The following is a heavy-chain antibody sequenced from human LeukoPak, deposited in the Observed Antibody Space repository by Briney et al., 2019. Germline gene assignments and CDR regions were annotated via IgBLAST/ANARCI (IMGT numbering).Heavy chain of an antibody. D-gene: IGHD6-13*01. V-gene: IGHV4-34*01. CDR1: GGSFSGYY. Sequence: SETLSLTCAVYGGSFSGYYWSWIRQPPGKGQEWIGEINHSGSTNYNPSLKSRVTISVDTSKNQFSLKLSSVTAADTAVYYCARGGRRSSSSYYWGQGTLVTVSS. CDR3: ARGGRRSSSSYY. CDR2: INHSGST. J-gene: IGHJ4*02.